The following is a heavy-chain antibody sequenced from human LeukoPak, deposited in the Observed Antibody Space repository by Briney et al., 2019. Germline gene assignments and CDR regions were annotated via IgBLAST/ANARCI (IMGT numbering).Heavy chain of an antibody. Sequence: PGGSLRLSCAASGFTFSSYWMSWVRQAPGKGLEWVANIKQDGSEKYYVDSVKGRFTISRDNAKNSLYLQMNSLRAEDTAVYYCASSSNIWSGYRYDYWGQGTLVTVFS. CDR3: ASSSNIWSGYRYDY. J-gene: IGHJ4*02. CDR1: GFTFSSYW. D-gene: IGHD3-3*01. V-gene: IGHV3-7*01. CDR2: IKQDGSEK.